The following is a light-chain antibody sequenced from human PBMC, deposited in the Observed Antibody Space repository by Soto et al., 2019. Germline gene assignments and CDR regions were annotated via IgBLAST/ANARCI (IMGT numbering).Light chain of an antibody. CDR1: QSVSNN. CDR2: GAS. J-gene: IGKJ5*01. CDR3: QQCHNWALIS. V-gene: IGKV3-15*01. Sequence: EIVMTQSPATLSVTTGERATLSCRASQSVSNNLAWYQYKPGQAPRLLIYGASIRATGIPARFTGSGSGTAFTLTISSLQPEDFALYYCQQCHNWALISFGQGTRLEI.